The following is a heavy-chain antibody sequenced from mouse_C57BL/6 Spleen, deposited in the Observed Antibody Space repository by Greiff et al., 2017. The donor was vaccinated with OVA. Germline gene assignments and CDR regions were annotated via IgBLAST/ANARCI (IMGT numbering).Heavy chain of an antibody. CDR2: INPNNGGT. J-gene: IGHJ2*01. CDR1: GYTFTDYY. V-gene: IGHV1-26*01. Sequence: EVQLQQSGPELVKPGASVKISCKASGYTFTDYYMNWVKQSHGKSLEWIGDINPNNGGTSYNQKFKGKATLTVDKSSSTAYMELRSLTSEDSAVYYCARDQLRLPLDYWGRGTTLTVSS. D-gene: IGHD3-2*02. CDR3: ARDQLRLPLDY.